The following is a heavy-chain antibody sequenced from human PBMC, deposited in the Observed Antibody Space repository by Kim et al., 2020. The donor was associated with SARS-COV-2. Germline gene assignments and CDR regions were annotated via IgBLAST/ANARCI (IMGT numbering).Heavy chain of an antibody. J-gene: IGHJ4*02. CDR3: ARGGLTTFVY. Sequence: STNYNPSLKSRVTISVDTSENQFSLRLSSVTAADTAVYFCARGGLTTFVYWGQGLLVTVSS. CDR2: ST. D-gene: IGHD1-1*01. V-gene: IGHV4-59*09.